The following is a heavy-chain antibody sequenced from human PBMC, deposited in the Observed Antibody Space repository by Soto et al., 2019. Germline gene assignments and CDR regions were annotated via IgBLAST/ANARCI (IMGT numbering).Heavy chain of an antibody. V-gene: IGHV1-69*13. CDR2: IIPIFGTA. CDR3: ARDQRTLKDIVVVPAAIRGYYYGMDV. J-gene: IGHJ6*02. CDR1: GGTFSSYA. D-gene: IGHD2-2*02. Sequence: ASVKVSCKASGGTFSSYAISWVRQAPGQGLEWMGGIIPIFGTANYAQKFQGRVTITADESTSTAYMELSSLRSEDTAVYYCARDQRTLKDIVVVPAAIRGYYYGMDVWGQGTTVTVSS.